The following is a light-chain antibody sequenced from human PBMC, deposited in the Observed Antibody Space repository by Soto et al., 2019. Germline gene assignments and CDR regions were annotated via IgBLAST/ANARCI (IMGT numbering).Light chain of an antibody. CDR1: SSNIGSNT. V-gene: IGLV1-44*01. J-gene: IGLJ1*01. Sequence: QSVLTQPPSASGTPGQRVTISCSGSSSNIGSNTVNWYQQHPGKAPRLLIYEVSQRPSGVPDRFSGSKSANTASLTVSGLQPEDEADYYCSSYAGTNNLLYVFGTGTKVTVL. CDR3: SSYAGTNNLLYV. CDR2: EVS.